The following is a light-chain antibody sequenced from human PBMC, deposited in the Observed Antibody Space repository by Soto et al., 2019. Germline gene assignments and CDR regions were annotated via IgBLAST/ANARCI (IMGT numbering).Light chain of an antibody. CDR1: HNIFNY. V-gene: IGKV1-33*01. CDR3: QHYDSLPLT. J-gene: IGKJ4*01. Sequence: DIQLTQSPSSLSASVGDRVTIACQASHNIFNYLSWYQFKPGKAPKVLIFGGSNLETGVPSRFSGSGSGTAYSLTINSLQPEDVATYYCQHYDSLPLTFGGGTKVDIK. CDR2: GGS.